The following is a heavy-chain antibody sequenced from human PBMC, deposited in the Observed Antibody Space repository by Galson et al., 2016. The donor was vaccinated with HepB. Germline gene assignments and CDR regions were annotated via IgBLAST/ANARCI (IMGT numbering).Heavy chain of an antibody. CDR2: IYSGGST. CDR1: GFSLSNYE. CDR3: ARAYDLWSGRYYYGMDV. D-gene: IGHD3-3*01. J-gene: IGHJ6*02. V-gene: IGHV3-53*04. Sequence: SLRLSCAVSGFSLSNYEMNWVRQAPGKGLEWVSVIYSGGSTYYADSVKGRFTISRHNSKNTLYLQMNSLRAEDTAVYYCARAYDLWSGRYYYGMDVWGQGTTVTVSS.